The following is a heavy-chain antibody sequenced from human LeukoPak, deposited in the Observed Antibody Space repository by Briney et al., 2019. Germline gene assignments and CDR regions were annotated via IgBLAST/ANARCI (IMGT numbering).Heavy chain of an antibody. D-gene: IGHD1-26*01. CDR2: ITSSSSYI. CDR3: ARDPYSDSYVDYYYYYYMDV. Sequence: GASVKVSCKVSGYTLTELSMHWVRQAPGKGLEWVSSITSSSSYIYYADSVKGRFTISRDNAKNSLYLHINSLRAEDTALYYCARDPYSDSYVDYYYYYYMDVWGKGTTVTISS. CDR1: GYTLTELS. V-gene: IGHV3-21*01. J-gene: IGHJ6*03.